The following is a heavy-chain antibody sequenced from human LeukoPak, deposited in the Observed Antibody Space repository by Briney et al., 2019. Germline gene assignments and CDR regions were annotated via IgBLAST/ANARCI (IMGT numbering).Heavy chain of an antibody. CDR1: GGSISSYY. CDR3: ARDLVAFDY. J-gene: IGHJ4*02. Sequence: SETLSLTCTVSGGSISSYYWSWIRQPPGEGLEWIGYIYYSGSTNYNPSLKSRVTISVDTSKNQFSLKLNSVTAADTAVYYCARDLVAFDYWGQGALVIVSS. CDR2: IYYSGST. V-gene: IGHV4-59*12. D-gene: IGHD2-15*01.